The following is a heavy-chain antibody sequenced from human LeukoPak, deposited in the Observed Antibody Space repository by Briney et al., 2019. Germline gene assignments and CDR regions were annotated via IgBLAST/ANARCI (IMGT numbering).Heavy chain of an antibody. D-gene: IGHD3-22*01. V-gene: IGHV4-30-4*01. CDR1: GGSISSGDYY. CDR3: ARAGYYYDSSGYTPLYYFDY. J-gene: IGHJ4*02. CDR2: IYYSGST. Sequence: SQTLSLTCTVSGGSISSGDYYWSWIRQPPGKGLEWIGYIYYSGSTYYNPSLKSRVTISVDTSKNQFSLKLSSVTAADTAVHYCARAGYYYDSSGYTPLYYFDYWGQGTLVTVSS.